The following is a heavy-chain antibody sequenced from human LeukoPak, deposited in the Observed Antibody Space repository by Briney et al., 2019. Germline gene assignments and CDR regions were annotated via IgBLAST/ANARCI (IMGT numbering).Heavy chain of an antibody. Sequence: GASLKISCQGSGYSFTTYWIGWVRQMPGKGLEWMGIIYPGDSDTRHSPSFQGQVTISADKSISTAYLQWSSLKASDTAMYYCATRYNYYDSSGYYYFDYWGQGTLVTVSS. J-gene: IGHJ4*02. CDR1: GYSFTTYW. D-gene: IGHD3-22*01. CDR3: ATRYNYYDSSGYYYFDY. V-gene: IGHV5-51*01. CDR2: IYPGDSDT.